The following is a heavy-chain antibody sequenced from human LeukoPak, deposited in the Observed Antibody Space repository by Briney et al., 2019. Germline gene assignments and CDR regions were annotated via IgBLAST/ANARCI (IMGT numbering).Heavy chain of an antibody. V-gene: IGHV4-59*08. Sequence: SETLSLTCTVSGGSISTFYWSWIRQPPGKGLEWIGYIYYSGSTNYNPSLKSRVTISVDTSKNQFSLKLSSVTAADTAVYYCARHDGLQPEYDYWGQGTLVTVSS. J-gene: IGHJ4*02. D-gene: IGHD5-24*01. CDR3: ARHDGLQPEYDY. CDR2: IYYSGST. CDR1: GGSISTFY.